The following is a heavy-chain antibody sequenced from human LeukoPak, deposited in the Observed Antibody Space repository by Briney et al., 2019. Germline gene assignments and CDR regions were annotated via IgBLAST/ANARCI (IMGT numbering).Heavy chain of an antibody. V-gene: IGHV3-11*06. CDR2: ISSSSSYT. CDR1: GFTFSDYY. D-gene: IGHD6-13*01. Sequence: GGSLRLSCAASGFTFSDYYMSWIRQAPGKGLEWVSYISSSSSYTNYADSVKGRFTISRDNAKNSLYLQMNSLRAEDTAVYYCARALAAAGTDYWGQGTLVTVSS. J-gene: IGHJ4*02. CDR3: ARALAAAGTDY.